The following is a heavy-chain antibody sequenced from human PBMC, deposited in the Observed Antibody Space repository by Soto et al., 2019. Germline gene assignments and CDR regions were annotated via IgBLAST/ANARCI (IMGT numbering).Heavy chain of an antibody. CDR3: AKGSYSGIYSDFDY. CDR2: ISYDGSNK. J-gene: IGHJ4*02. D-gene: IGHD1-26*01. CDR1: GFTFSSYD. Sequence: GGSLRLSCAASGFTFSSYDMHWVRQAPGKGLEWVAVISYDGSNKYYADSVKGRFTISRDNSKNTLYLQMNSLRAGDTTVYYCAKGSYSGIYSDFDYWGQGTLVTVSS. V-gene: IGHV3-30*18.